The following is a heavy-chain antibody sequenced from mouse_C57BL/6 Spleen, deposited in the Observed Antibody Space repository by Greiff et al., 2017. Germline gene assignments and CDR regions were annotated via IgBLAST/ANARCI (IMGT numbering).Heavy chain of an antibody. CDR3: ARHYYGSSLPFAY. V-gene: IGHV1-18*01. CDR2: INPNNGGT. Sequence: EVQLQQSGPELVKPGASVKIPCKASGYTFTDYNMDWVKQSHGKSLEWIGDINPNNGGTIYNQKFKGKATLTVDKSSSTAYMELRSLTSEDTAVYYCARHYYGSSLPFAYWGQGTLVTVSA. D-gene: IGHD1-1*01. CDR1: GYTFTDYN. J-gene: IGHJ3*01.